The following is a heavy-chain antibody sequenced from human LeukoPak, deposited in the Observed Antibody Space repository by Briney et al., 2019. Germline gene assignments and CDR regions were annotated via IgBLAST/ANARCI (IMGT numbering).Heavy chain of an antibody. J-gene: IGHJ5*02. CDR2: ISAYNGNT. V-gene: IGHV1-18*01. Sequence: GASVKVSCKASGYTFTSYGISWVRQAPGQGLECMGWISAYNGNTNYAQKLQGRVTMTTATSTSTAYMELRSLRSDDTAVYYCARLTRIYYYDSSGYYGGSWFDPWGQGTLVTVSS. CDR3: ARLTRIYYYDSSGYYGGSWFDP. CDR1: GYTFTSYG. D-gene: IGHD3-22*01.